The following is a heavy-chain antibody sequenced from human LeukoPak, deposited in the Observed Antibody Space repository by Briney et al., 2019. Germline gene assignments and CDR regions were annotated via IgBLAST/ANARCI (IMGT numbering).Heavy chain of an antibody. CDR3: AKDQYCTSTSCYVGY. Sequence: GGSLRLSCAASGFTFSNYAMSWVRQAPGKGLEGVSGINVSGGSTFYADSVRGRFTISRDNSKNTLYLQMNSLRAEDTAVYYCAKDQYCTSTSCYVGYWGQGTLLTVSS. CDR2: INVSGGST. J-gene: IGHJ4*02. V-gene: IGHV3-23*01. CDR1: GFTFSNYA. D-gene: IGHD2-2*01.